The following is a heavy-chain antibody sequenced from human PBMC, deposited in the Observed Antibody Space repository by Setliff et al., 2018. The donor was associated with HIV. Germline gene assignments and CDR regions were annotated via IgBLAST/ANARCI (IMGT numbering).Heavy chain of an antibody. V-gene: IGHV1-18*01. J-gene: IGHJ5*02. CDR2: ISTYNGNT. D-gene: IGHD3-3*01. CDR1: GYTFPDYG. CDR3: ARDPTAPSVTLFGVAGGTYWFDP. Sequence: ASVKVSCKASGYTFPDYGISWVRQAPGQGLEWMGWISTYNGNTNYAQKLQDRVTMTTDTASTTAYMELRSLRSDDTAMYYCARDPTAPSVTLFGVAGGTYWFDPWGQGTLVTVSS.